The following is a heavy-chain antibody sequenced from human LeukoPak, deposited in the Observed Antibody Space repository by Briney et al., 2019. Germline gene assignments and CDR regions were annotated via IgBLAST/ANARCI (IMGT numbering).Heavy chain of an antibody. CDR3: ARDFSTSGSYYAFDI. D-gene: IGHD1-26*01. CDR2: ISSSSSYI. CDR1: GFTFSSYS. Sequence: GGSLRLSCAASGFTFSSYSMNWVRQAPGKGLEWVSSISSSSSYIYYADSVKGRFTISRENAKNSLYLQMNSLRAEDTAVYYCARDFSTSGSYYAFDIWGQGTMVTVSS. J-gene: IGHJ3*02. V-gene: IGHV3-21*01.